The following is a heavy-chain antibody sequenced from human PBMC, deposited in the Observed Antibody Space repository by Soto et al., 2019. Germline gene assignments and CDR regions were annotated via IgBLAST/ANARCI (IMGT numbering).Heavy chain of an antibody. J-gene: IGHJ6*03. CDR2: ISSKGDST. CDR1: GFTFSNYA. CDR3: ARRRGYQTYYYYYMDV. D-gene: IGHD2-2*01. Sequence: EVQLVESGGGLVQPGGSLRLSCAASGFTFSNYAMHWVRQAPGKGLEHVAAISSKGDSTYYARSVRGRVTISRDNSENALYLQMGSLGPEDMAVYYCARRRGYQTYYYYYMDVWGKGTTVTVSS. V-gene: IGHV3-64*01.